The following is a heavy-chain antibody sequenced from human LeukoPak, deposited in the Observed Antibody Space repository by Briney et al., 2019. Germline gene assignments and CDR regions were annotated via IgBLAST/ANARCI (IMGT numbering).Heavy chain of an antibody. CDR1: GFTFSSYT. CDR3: ARGAEYYDIPFDR. V-gene: IGHV3-21*01. CDR2: ITTSSDYK. J-gene: IGHJ5*02. Sequence: GGSPRLSCAASGFTFSSYTMNWVRQAPGKGLEWVSSITTSSDYKYYADSLKGRFTISRDNAKNSLYLQMNSLRAEDTAVYYCARGAEYYDIPFDRWGQGTLVTVSS. D-gene: IGHD3-22*01.